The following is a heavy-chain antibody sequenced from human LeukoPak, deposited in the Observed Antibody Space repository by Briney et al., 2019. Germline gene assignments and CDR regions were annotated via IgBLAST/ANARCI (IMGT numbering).Heavy chain of an antibody. CDR2: IIPIFGTA. CDR1: GGTFTSYA. CDR3: ARDSSSPPGWFDP. Sequence: SVKVSCKASGGTFTSYAISWVRQAPGQGLEWMGGIIPIFGTANYAQKFQGRVTITADESTSTAYMELSSLRSEDTAVYYCARDSSSPPGWFDPWGQGTLVTVSS. J-gene: IGHJ5*02. V-gene: IGHV1-69*01. D-gene: IGHD6-13*01.